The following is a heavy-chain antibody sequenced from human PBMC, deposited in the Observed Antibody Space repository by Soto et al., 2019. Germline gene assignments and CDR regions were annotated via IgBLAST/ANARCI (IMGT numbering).Heavy chain of an antibody. J-gene: IGHJ4*02. CDR1: EFHFSNYC. CDR2: VSATAGTT. D-gene: IGHD3-16*01. Sequence: GGSMSLCCAASEFHFSNYCMSWVRQAPGKGLEWVSLVSATAGTTYYTDSVKGRFTISRDNSRNTVYLQMNSLRADDTAVYYCAKDRLAGGFDYWGQGTLVTVSS. V-gene: IGHV3-23*01. CDR3: AKDRLAGGFDY.